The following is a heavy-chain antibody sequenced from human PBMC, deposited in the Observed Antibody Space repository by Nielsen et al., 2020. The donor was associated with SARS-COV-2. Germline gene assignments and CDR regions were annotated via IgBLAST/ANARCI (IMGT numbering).Heavy chain of an antibody. CDR2: IYHSGST. CDR1: GGSISSYY. D-gene: IGHD2-21*01. CDR3: ASMQSPGLKDDY. V-gene: IGHV4-59*12. J-gene: IGHJ4*02. Sequence: SETLSLTCTVSGGSISSYYWSWIRQPPGKGLEWIGEIYHSGSTNYNPSLKSRVTISVDKSKNQFSLKLSSVTAADTAVYYCASMQSPGLKDDYWGQGTLVTVSS.